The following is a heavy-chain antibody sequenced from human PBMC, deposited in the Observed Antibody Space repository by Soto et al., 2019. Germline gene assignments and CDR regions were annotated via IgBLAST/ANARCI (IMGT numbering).Heavy chain of an antibody. Sequence: QLQLQESGPGLVKPSETLSLTCSVSGGSISSRSYSWGWIRQPPGKGLEWIVTIYYSGSSNYDPSLESRGTISVDTSKNQFSLKLSSVTAADAAVYYCVRLAGYCTGASCYGHYDMDVWCQGTTVTVSS. CDR1: GGSISSRSYS. D-gene: IGHD2-8*02. CDR2: IYYSGSS. J-gene: IGHJ6*02. CDR3: VRLAGYCTGASCYGHYDMDV. V-gene: IGHV4-39*01.